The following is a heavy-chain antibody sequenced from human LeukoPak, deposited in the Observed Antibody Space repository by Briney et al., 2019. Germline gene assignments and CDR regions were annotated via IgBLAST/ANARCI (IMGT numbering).Heavy chain of an antibody. D-gene: IGHD5-24*01. V-gene: IGHV4-34*01. Sequence: PSETLSLTCAVYGGSFSGYYWSWIRQPPGKGLKWIGEINHSGSTNYNPSLKSRVTISVETSKNQFSLKLSSVTAADTAVYYCARGRWGWLQLPPFDYWGQGTLVTVSS. J-gene: IGHJ4*02. CDR2: INHSGST. CDR3: ARGRWGWLQLPPFDY. CDR1: GGSFSGYY.